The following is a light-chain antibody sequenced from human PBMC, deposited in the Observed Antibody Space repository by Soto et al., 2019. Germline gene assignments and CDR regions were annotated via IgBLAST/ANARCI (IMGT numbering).Light chain of an antibody. Sequence: QSVLTQPPSVSGAPGQRVTISCSGTSSSIGAGYEVHWYHQLPGTAPKLVVSGNGNRPSGVPDRLSASKSGTSASLAISGLQAEDEAEYYCSSYTNINTRACVFGTGTKLTVL. CDR3: SSYTNINTRACV. V-gene: IGLV1-40*01. CDR1: SSSIGAGYE. CDR2: GNG. J-gene: IGLJ1*01.